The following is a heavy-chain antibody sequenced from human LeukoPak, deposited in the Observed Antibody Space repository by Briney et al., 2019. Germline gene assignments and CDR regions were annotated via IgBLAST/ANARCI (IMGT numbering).Heavy chain of an antibody. CDR2: TIPIRGMT. CDR3: ARGPHDGTFYFDS. J-gene: IGHJ4*02. Sequence: GASVKVSCKNSGGTFGSYGISWVRQAPGQGLEWMGRTIPIRGMTNYTQKFQGRVTITADTSTSTAYMELSSLTSEDTAVYFCARGPHDGTFYFDSWGQGILVIVSS. D-gene: IGHD1-26*01. V-gene: IGHV1-69*04. CDR1: GGTFGSYG.